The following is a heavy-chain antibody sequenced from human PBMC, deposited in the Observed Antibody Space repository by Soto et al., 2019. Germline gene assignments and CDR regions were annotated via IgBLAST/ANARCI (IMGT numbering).Heavy chain of an antibody. CDR1: GFSFSDHY. D-gene: IGHD5-12*01. CDR3: ARNSGYSRKNYFDS. J-gene: IGHJ4*02. CDR2: IRNKGNGYTT. V-gene: IGHV3-72*01. Sequence: EVQLVESGGGLVQPGGSLRLSCAASGFSFSDHYMDWVRQAPGKGLEWVGRIRNKGNGYTTEYAASVKGRFTISRDDSKNSLYLQMNSLTTEDTAVYYCARNSGYSRKNYFDSWGKGTLVTVSS.